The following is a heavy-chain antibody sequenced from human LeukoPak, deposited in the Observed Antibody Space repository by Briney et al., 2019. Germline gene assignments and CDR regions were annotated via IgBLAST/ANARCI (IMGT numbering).Heavy chain of an antibody. J-gene: IGHJ3*02. Sequence: SQTLSLTCTVSGGSISGFYWNWIRQPPGKGLEWIGYVYYSGNTNYNPSLKSRVTISLDTSKNQFSLKLRSVTAADTAVYYCARDTRDAFDIWGQGTMVTVSS. CDR3: ARDTRDAFDI. CDR1: GGSISGFY. CDR2: VYYSGNT. V-gene: IGHV4-59*01.